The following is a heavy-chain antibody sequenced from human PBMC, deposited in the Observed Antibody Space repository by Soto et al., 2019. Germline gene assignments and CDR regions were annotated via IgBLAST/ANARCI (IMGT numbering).Heavy chain of an antibody. CDR2: IYYSGST. J-gene: IGHJ4*02. CDR1: GGSISRSSYY. D-gene: IGHD3-22*01. V-gene: IGHV4-39*01. Sequence: PSETLSLTCTVSGGSISRSSYYWGWIRQPPGKGLEWIGSIYYSGSTYYNPSLKSRVTISVDTSKNQFSLKLSSVTAADTAVYYCARGDDSSGYYSYFDYWGQGTLVTVSS. CDR3: ARGDDSSGYYSYFDY.